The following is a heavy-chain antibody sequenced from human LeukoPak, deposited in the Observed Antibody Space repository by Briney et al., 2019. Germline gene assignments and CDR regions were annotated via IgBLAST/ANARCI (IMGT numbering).Heavy chain of an antibody. CDR2: IYYSGST. CDR1: GGSISSYY. Sequence: PSETLSLTCTVSGGSISSYYWSWIRQPPGKGLEWIGYIYYSGSTYYNPSLKSRVTISVDTSKNQFSLKLSSVTAADTAVYYCARDFGLLWFGELTAFDIWGQGTMVTVSS. CDR3: ARDFGLLWFGELTAFDI. V-gene: IGHV4-59*12. J-gene: IGHJ3*02. D-gene: IGHD3-10*01.